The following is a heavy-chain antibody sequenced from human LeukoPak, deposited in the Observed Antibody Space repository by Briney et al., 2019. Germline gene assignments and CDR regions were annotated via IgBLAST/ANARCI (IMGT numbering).Heavy chain of an antibody. V-gene: IGHV4-38-2*02. J-gene: IGHJ4*02. Sequence: SETLSLTCAVSGYSISSGYYWGWIRQPPGKGLEWIGRIYHSGSTYYNPSLKSRVTISVDTSKNQFSLKLSSVTAADTAVYYCARDLGGLRYYDSSGYSNWGQGTLVTVSS. CDR1: GYSISSGYY. CDR2: IYHSGST. D-gene: IGHD3-22*01. CDR3: ARDLGGLRYYDSSGYSN.